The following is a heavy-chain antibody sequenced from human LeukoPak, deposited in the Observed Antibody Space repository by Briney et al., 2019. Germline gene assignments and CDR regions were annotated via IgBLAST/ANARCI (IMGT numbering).Heavy chain of an antibody. CDR3: ARDRPATYYYDSSGYP. CDR2: IYYSGST. CDR1: GGSISSGDYY. V-gene: IGHV4-30-4*08. Sequence: SETLSLTCTVSGGSISSGDYYWSWIRQPPGKGLEWIGYIYYSGSTYYNPSLKSRVTISVDTSKNQFSLKLSSVTAADTAVYYCARDRPATYYYDSSGYPWGQGTLVTVSS. J-gene: IGHJ5*02. D-gene: IGHD3-22*01.